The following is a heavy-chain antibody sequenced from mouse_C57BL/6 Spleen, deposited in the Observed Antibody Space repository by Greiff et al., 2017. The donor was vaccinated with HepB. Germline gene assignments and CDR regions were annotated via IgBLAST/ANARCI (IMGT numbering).Heavy chain of an antibody. Sequence: EVKVVESGGGLVKPGGSLKLSCAASGFTFSSYAMSWVRQTPEKRLEWVATISDGGSYTYYPDNVKGRFTISRDNAKNNLYLQMSHLKSEDTAMYYCARASANWDLYFDYWGQGTTLTVSS. J-gene: IGHJ2*01. V-gene: IGHV5-4*03. CDR2: ISDGGSYT. CDR1: GFTFSSYA. D-gene: IGHD4-1*01. CDR3: ARASANWDLYFDY.